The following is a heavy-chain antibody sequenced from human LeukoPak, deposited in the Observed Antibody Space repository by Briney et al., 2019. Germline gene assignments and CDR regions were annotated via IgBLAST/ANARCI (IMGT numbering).Heavy chain of an antibody. CDR2: IYYSGST. Sequence: SETLSLTCTVSGGSISSYYWSWIRQPPGKGLEWIGYIYYSGSTNYNPSLKSRVTISVDTSKNQFSLKLSSVTAADTAVYYCARSPDYYYYYYMDVWAKGPRSPSP. V-gene: IGHV4-59*01. CDR1: GGSISSYY. CDR3: ARSPDYYYYYYMDV. J-gene: IGHJ6*03.